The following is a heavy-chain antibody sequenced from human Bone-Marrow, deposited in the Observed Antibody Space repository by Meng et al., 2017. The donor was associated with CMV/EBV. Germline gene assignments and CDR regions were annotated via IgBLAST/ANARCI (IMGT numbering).Heavy chain of an antibody. Sequence: ASVKVSCKASGYTFTSYGISWVRQAPGQGLEWMGIINPSGGSTSYAQKFQGRVTMTRDTYTSTVYMELSSLRSDDTVVYYCAREELGGPAAGMDVWGQGTTVTVSS. J-gene: IGHJ6*02. CDR1: GYTFTSYG. CDR3: AREELGGPAAGMDV. D-gene: IGHD2-15*01. CDR2: INPSGGST. V-gene: IGHV1-46*01.